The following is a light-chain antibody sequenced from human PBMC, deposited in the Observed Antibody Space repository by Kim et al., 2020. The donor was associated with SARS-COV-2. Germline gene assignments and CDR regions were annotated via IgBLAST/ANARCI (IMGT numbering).Light chain of an antibody. CDR1: KLGDKY. Sequence: SVYPEQTASITCSGDKLGDKYACWYQQKPGKSPVLVIYQDSKRPSGIPERFSGSNSGNTATLTISGTQAMDEADDYCKAWESSTAVFGGETQLNV. J-gene: IGLJ2*01. V-gene: IGLV3-1*01. CDR2: QDS. CDR3: KAWESSTAV.